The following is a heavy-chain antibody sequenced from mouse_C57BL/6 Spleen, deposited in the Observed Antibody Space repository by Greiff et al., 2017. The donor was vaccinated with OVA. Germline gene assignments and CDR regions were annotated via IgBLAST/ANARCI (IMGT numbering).Heavy chain of an antibody. D-gene: IGHD2-5*01. Sequence: EVQGVESGGGLVKPGGSLKLSCAASGFTFSSYTMSWVRQTPEKRLEWVATISGGGGNTYYPDSVKGRFTISRDNAKNTLYLQMSSLRSEDTALYYCARQDYSRGYFDVWGTGTTVTVSS. CDR3: ARQDYSRGYFDV. V-gene: IGHV5-9*01. J-gene: IGHJ1*03. CDR1: GFTFSSYT. CDR2: ISGGGGNT.